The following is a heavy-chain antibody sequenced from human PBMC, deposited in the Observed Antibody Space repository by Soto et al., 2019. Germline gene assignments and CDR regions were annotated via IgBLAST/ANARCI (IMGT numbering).Heavy chain of an antibody. J-gene: IGHJ4*02. CDR1: GYAFTSYG. D-gene: IGHD3-10*01. V-gene: IGHV1-18*04. Sequence: QVQLVQSGPEVKNPGASVRVSCVASGYAFTSYGVNWVRQAPGQGLEWMGWIAPHSGRTTYLPKFQGRVTMTADVSTNTAYIELRSLKSDGTGTYFCARAATGSYHSAYWGQGTVVTVSS. CDR3: ARAATGSYHSAY. CDR2: IAPHSGRT.